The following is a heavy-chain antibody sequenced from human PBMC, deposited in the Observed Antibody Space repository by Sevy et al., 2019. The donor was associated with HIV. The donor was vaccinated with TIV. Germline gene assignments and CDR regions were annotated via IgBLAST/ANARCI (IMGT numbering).Heavy chain of an antibody. CDR2: ISWNSGSI. CDR3: ARGEVPSAFDI. CDR1: GFTFDDYA. Sequence: GGSLRLSCAASGFTFDDYAVHWVRQAPGKGLEWVSGISWNSGSIGYADSVKGRFTISRDNAKNSLYLQMNSLRAEDTAVYYCARGEVPSAFDIWGQGTMVTVSS. V-gene: IGHV3-9*01. J-gene: IGHJ3*02. D-gene: IGHD3-10*01.